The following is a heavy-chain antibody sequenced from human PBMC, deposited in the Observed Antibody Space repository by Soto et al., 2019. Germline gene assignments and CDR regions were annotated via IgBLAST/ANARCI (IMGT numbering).Heavy chain of an antibody. CDR3: AAGGYYDASGHPTTTAGFDH. Sequence: QMQLVQSGPEVKKPGTSVKVSCKASGFNFTSSAVQWVRQARGQRLEWMVWIVVGRGNTNYAQHFQERVIITRDMSTNTAYMELSSLRSEGTAVYYCAAGGYYDASGHPTTTAGFDHWGQGTLVTVSS. J-gene: IGHJ4*02. V-gene: IGHV1-58*01. CDR1: GFNFTSSA. CDR2: IVVGRGNT. D-gene: IGHD3-22*01.